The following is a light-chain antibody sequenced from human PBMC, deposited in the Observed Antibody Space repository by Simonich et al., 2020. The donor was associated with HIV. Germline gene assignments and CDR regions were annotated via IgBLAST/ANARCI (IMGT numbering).Light chain of an antibody. CDR3: QQYYSTPPT. J-gene: IGKJ1*01. CDR2: WAS. V-gene: IGKV4-1*01. Sequence: DIVMTQSPDSLAVSLGERATINCKSNQSVLYSSNNKNYLAWYQQKPGQPPKLLIYWASTRESGVPGRFSASGSGTDFTLTISSLQAEDVAIYYCQQYYSTPPTFGQGTKVEIK. CDR1: QSVLYSSNNKNY.